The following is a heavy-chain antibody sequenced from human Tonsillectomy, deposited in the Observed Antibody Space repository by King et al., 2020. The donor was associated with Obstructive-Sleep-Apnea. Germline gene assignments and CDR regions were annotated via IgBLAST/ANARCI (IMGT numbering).Heavy chain of an antibody. J-gene: IGHJ4*02. CDR3: AKGGRYTSGHTTLYFDS. Sequence: QVQLVESGGGVVQPGRSLRLSCAASGFIFSSFGMHWVRQAPGKGLEWVAVIWADGSNFYYSDSVTGRFTISRDNSKDTLYLQMNSLRAEDTAVYYCAKGGRYTSGHTTLYFDSWGQGTLVTVAS. CDR2: IWADGSNF. CDR1: GFIFSSFG. V-gene: IGHV3-33*06. D-gene: IGHD5-18*01.